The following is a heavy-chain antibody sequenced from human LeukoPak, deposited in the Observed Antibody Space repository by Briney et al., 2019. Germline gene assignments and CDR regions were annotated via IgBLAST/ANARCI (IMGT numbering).Heavy chain of an antibody. CDR2: MNPNSGNT. V-gene: IGHV1-8*02. Sequence: ASVKVSCKASGYTFTSYGISWVRQAPGQGLEWMGWMNPNSGNTGYAQKFQGRVTMTRNTSISTAYMELSSLRSEDTAVYYCAREYSGYDFRAEPWGQGTLVTVSS. CDR1: GYTFTSYG. CDR3: AREYSGYDFRAEP. J-gene: IGHJ5*02. D-gene: IGHD5-12*01.